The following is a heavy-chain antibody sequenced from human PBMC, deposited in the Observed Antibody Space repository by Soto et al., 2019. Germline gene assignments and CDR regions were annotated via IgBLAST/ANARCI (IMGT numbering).Heavy chain of an antibody. CDR1: GGSFSGYY. CDR3: ARTWIQLWGNWFDP. D-gene: IGHD5-18*01. J-gene: IGHJ5*02. CDR2: INHSGST. Sequence: SETLSLTCAVYGGSFSGYYWSWIRQPPGKGLEWIGEINHSGSTNYNPSLKSRVTISVDTSKNQFSLKLSSVTAADTAVYYCARTWIQLWGNWFDPWGQGTTVTVSS. V-gene: IGHV4-34*01.